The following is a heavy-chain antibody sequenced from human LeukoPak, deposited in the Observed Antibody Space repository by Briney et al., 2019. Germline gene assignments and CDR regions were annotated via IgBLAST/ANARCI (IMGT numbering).Heavy chain of an antibody. CDR1: GYTFTSYG. J-gene: IGHJ6*02. D-gene: IGHD6-19*01. CDR2: ISAYNGNT. Sequence: EASVKVSCKASGYTFTSYGISWVRQAPGQGLEWMGWISAYNGNTNYAQKLQGRVTMTTDTSTSTAYMELRSLRSDDTAVYYCARQWLVQDYYYGMDVWGQGTTVTVSS. V-gene: IGHV1-18*01. CDR3: ARQWLVQDYYYGMDV.